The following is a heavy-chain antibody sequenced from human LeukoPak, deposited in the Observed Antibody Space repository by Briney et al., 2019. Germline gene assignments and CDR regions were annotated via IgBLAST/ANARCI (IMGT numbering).Heavy chain of an antibody. CDR2: ISYDGSNK. Sequence: GGSLRLSCAASGFTFSSYAMHWVRQAPGKGLEWVAVISYDGSNKYYADSVKGRFTISRDNSKNTLYLQMNSLRAGDTAVYYCARGSDLLRFLEWLLYEYYFDYWGQGTLVTVSS. CDR1: GFTFSSYA. D-gene: IGHD3-3*01. CDR3: ARGSDLLRFLEWLLYEYYFDY. V-gene: IGHV3-30*01. J-gene: IGHJ4*02.